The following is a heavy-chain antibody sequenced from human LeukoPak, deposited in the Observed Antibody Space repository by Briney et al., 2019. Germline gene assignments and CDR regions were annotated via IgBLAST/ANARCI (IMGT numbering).Heavy chain of an antibody. CDR2: IYTSGST. CDR1: GGSISSGGYY. Sequence: SETLSLTCTVSGGSISSGGYYWSWIRQPAGKGLEWIGRIYTSGSTNYNPSLKSQVTISVDTSKNQFSLKLSSVTAADTAVYYCAREIGYYYYMDVWGKGTTVTVSS. J-gene: IGHJ6*03. V-gene: IGHV4-61*02. CDR3: AREIGYYYYMDV.